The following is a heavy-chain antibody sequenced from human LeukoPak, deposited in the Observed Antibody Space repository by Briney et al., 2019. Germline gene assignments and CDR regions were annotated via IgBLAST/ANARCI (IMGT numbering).Heavy chain of an antibody. CDR1: GFTFSSYA. J-gene: IGHJ6*02. CDR3: AKDHRELLGYYYYYYGMDV. CDR2: ISGSGGST. D-gene: IGHD1-26*01. Sequence: GGSLRLSCAASGFTFSSYAMSWVCQAPGKGLEWVSAISGSGGSTYYADSVKGRFTISRDNSKNTLYLQMNSLRAEDTAVYYCAKDHRELLGYYYYYYGMDVWGQGTTVTVSS. V-gene: IGHV3-23*01.